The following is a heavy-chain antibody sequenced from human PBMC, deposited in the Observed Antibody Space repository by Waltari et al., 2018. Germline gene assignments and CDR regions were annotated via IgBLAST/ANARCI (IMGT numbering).Heavy chain of an antibody. CDR2: IIPIFGTA. J-gene: IGHJ4*02. CDR3: ARDSSSSSLGFDY. Sequence: QVQLVQSGAVVKKPGPSGTVSCEASGATFSRFAIGWVRLAPGQGLEWLGGIIPIFGTANYAQKCQGRVTITADKSTSTAYMELSSLRSEDTAVYYCARDSSSSSLGFDYWGQGTLVTVSS. CDR1: GATFSRFA. D-gene: IGHD6-6*01. V-gene: IGHV1-69*14.